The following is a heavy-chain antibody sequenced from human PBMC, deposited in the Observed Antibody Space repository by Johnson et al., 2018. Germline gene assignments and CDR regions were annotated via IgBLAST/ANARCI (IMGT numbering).Heavy chain of an antibody. J-gene: IGHJ6*03. D-gene: IGHD2-21*02. CDR2: IRGSGGST. CDR3: AKGARGGGDCSPWYYYYYMDV. CDR1: GFTFSSYA. V-gene: IGHV3-23*04. Sequence: VQLVESGGGLVQXGGSLRLSCAASGFTFSSYAMSWVRQAPGKGLEWVSAIRGSGGSTYYAASVKGRFPISRDNSKNPLYLQTNSLGARDTAVYYCAKGARGGGDCSPWYYYYYMDVWGKGTTVTVSS.